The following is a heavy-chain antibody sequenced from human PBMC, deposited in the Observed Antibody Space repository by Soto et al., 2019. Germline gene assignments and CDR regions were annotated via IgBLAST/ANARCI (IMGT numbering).Heavy chain of an antibody. CDR1: GYTFTSYG. V-gene: IGHV1-18*01. CDR2: ISAYNGNT. CDR3: ARAESFMVRGVITRWFDP. Sequence: ASVKVSCKASGYTFTSYGISWVRQAPGQGLEWMGWISAYNGNTNYAQKLQGRVTMTTDTSTSTAYMELRSLRSDDTAVYYCARAESFMVRGVITRWFDPWGQGTLVTVS. D-gene: IGHD3-10*01. J-gene: IGHJ5*02.